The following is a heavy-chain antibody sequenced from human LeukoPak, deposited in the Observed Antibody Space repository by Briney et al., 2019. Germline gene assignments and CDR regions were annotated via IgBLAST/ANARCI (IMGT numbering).Heavy chain of an antibody. J-gene: IGHJ3*02. CDR2: ISYDGSNK. V-gene: IGHV3-30*04. D-gene: IGHD6-19*01. CDR1: GFTFSSYA. Sequence: PGGSLRLSCAASGFTFSSYAMHWVRQAPGKGLEWVAVISYDGSNKYYADSVKGRFTISRDNSKNTLYLQMNSLRAEDTAVYYCARGEVAVAVTDAFDIWGQGTMVTVSS. CDR3: ARGEVAVAVTDAFDI.